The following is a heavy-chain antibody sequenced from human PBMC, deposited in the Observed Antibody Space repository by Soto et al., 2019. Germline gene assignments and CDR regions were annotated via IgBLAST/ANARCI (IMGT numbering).Heavy chain of an antibody. D-gene: IGHD1-1*01. CDR2: INPNSGGT. J-gene: IGHJ6*02. CDR1: GYTFTGYY. Sequence: ASVKVSCKASGYTFTGYYMHWVRQAPGQGLEWMGWINPNSGGTNYAQKFQGRVTMTRDASISTAYMELSRLRSDDTAVYYCARELEPGPYYYYGTDVWGQGTTVTVSS. V-gene: IGHV1-2*02. CDR3: ARELEPGPYYYYGTDV.